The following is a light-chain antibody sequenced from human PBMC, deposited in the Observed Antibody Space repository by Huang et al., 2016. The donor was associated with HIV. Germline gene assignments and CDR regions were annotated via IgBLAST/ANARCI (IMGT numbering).Light chain of an antibody. CDR1: QSISTY. CDR2: GAS. J-gene: IGKJ4*01. Sequence: QMTQSPSSLSTSVGDRVTITCRASQSISTYLNWYQQKPGKAPELLIYGASSLQSGVPSRFSGNGSGTHFTLTINSLQFEDFASYDCQQSYDTPLTFGGGTKVEI. CDR3: QQSYDTPLT. V-gene: IGKV1-39*01.